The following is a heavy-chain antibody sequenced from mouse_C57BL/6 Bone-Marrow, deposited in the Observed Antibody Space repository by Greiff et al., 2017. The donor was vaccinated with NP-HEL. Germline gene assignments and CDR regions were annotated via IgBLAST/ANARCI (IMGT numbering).Heavy chain of an antibody. Sequence: DVKLQESGGGLVQPGGSLSLSCAASGFTFTDYYMSWVRQPPGKALEWLGFIRNKANGYTTEYSASVKGRFTISRDNSQSILYLQMNALRAEDSATYYCARYISSPFMDYWGQGTSVTVSS. J-gene: IGHJ4*01. CDR2: IRNKANGYTT. CDR1: GFTFTDYY. V-gene: IGHV7-3*01. D-gene: IGHD6-1*01. CDR3: ARYISSPFMDY.